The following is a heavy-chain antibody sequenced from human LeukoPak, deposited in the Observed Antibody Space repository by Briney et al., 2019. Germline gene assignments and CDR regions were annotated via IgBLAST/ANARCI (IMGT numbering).Heavy chain of an antibody. J-gene: IGHJ4*02. CDR3: ARVSCSGGSCLDY. D-gene: IGHD2-15*01. CDR2: IWHDGSHK. CDR1: GFAFNTYA. Sequence: PGGSLRLSCEASGFAFNTYAMHWVRQAPGKGLEWVTLIWHDGSHKFYIDSVRGRFTTSRDNSKNTVYLQMNGLRAEGTAVYYCARVSCSGGSCLDYWGQGTLVTVSS. V-gene: IGHV3-33*01.